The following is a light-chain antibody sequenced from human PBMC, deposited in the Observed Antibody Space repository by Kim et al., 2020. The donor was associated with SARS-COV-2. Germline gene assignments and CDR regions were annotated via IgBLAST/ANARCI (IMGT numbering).Light chain of an antibody. J-gene: IGKJ2*01. CDR2: GAS. Sequence: FTPGARATLSCRARQSVSSSDFAWYQQKPGQAPRLLIYGASSRATGIPDRVSGSGSGTDFTLTISRLEPEYFAVYYCQQYGSSLYTFGQGTKLEI. V-gene: IGKV3-20*01. CDR3: QQYGSSLYT. CDR1: QSVSSSD.